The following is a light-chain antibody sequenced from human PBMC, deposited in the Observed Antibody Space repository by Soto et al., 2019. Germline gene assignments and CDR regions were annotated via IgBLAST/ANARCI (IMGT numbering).Light chain of an antibody. CDR1: SSNIGNNY. CDR3: GTWDSSLSAGV. CDR2: DNN. Sequence: QSVLTQPPSVSAAPGQTVTISCSGSSSNIGNNYVSWYQQLPGTAPKLLIYDNNKRPSGIPDRFSCSKSGTSATLGITGLQTGDEADYYCGTWDSSLSAGVFGGGTKLTVL. V-gene: IGLV1-51*01. J-gene: IGLJ2*01.